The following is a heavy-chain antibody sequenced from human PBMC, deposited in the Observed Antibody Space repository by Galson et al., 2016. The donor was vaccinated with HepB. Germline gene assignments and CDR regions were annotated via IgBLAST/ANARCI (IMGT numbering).Heavy chain of an antibody. V-gene: IGHV4-39*01. J-gene: IGHJ4*03. CDR3: ARHTGYLHSTADYVFDY. Sequence: SETLSLTCIVSGDSVSSSIYFWAWIRQPPGKGLEWIGTGNMYSSGTTYYNPSLKGRVTISLDTSQNQFSLHLPSATAAATAISYAARHTGYLHSTADYVFDYWGQGILVTVSS. D-gene: IGHD4-17*01. CDR1: GDSVSSSIYF. CDR2: GNMYSSGTT.